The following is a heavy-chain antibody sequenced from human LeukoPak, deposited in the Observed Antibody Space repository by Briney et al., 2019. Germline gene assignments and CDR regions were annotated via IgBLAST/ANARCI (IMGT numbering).Heavy chain of an antibody. CDR2: INQDGSVK. CDR1: GFTFSGYW. J-gene: IGHJ4*02. CDR3: ARSRGDYERGYFDY. Sequence: GGSLRLSCAVSGFTFSGYWMNWVRQAPGKGLEWVANINQDGSVKYYVDSVKGRFTISRDNAKNSLYLQMSSLRGEDTAVYYCARSRGDYERGYFDYWGQGTLVTVSS. D-gene: IGHD4-17*01. V-gene: IGHV3-7*01.